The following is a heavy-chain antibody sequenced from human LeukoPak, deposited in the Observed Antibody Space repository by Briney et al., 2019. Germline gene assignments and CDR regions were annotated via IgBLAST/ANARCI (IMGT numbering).Heavy chain of an antibody. V-gene: IGHV3-48*03. Sequence: HPGGSLRLSCAASGFGFGQYEMNWVRQAPGKGLEWIAYISVRAGTIYYGDSAEGRFTISRDDAKNSLYLHMNSLRAEDTAVYYCARGVRFRGGHRYASPDFDYWGQGTLVTVSS. CDR3: ARGVRFRGGHRYASPDFDY. CDR1: GFGFGQYE. D-gene: IGHD3-16*02. J-gene: IGHJ4*02. CDR2: ISVRAGTI.